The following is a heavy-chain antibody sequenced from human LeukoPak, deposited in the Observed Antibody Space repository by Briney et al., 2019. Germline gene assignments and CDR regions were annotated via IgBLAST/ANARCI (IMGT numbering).Heavy chain of an antibody. CDR3: ARYRFLEWLLRNWFDP. CDR1: GFTFSSYW. V-gene: IGHV3-7*03. CDR2: IKQDGSEK. D-gene: IGHD3-3*01. Sequence: GGSLRLSCAASGFTFSSYWMSWVRQAPGKGLEWVANIKQDGSEKYYVDSVKGRFTISRDNAKNSLYLQMNSLRAEDTAVYYCARYRFLEWLLRNWFDPWGQGTLVTVSS. J-gene: IGHJ5*02.